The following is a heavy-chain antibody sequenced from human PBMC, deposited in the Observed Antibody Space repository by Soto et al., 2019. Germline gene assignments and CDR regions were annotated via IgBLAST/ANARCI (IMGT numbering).Heavy chain of an antibody. Sequence: VQLVESGGGVVQPGRSLRLSCAASGFTFSSYAMSWVRQAPGKGLEWVSAISGSGGSTYYADSVKGRFTISRDNSKNTLYLQMNSLRAEDTAVYYCAKSAAVRGYCSGGSCYHIKYWGQGTLVTVSS. D-gene: IGHD2-15*01. V-gene: IGHV3-23*04. CDR1: GFTFSSYA. J-gene: IGHJ4*02. CDR3: AKSAAVRGYCSGGSCYHIKY. CDR2: ISGSGGST.